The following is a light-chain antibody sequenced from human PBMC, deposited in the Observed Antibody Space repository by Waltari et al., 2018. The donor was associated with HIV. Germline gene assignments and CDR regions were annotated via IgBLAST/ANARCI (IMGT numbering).Light chain of an antibody. J-gene: IGKJ3*01. V-gene: IGKV3-20*01. CDR2: GAS. CDR1: QSVRNNY. CDR3: QQYASTPPNT. Sequence: EIVLTQSPGTLSLSPGERATLSCRASQSVRNNYLVWYQKKPGQAPRRLIDGASSRATGIPDRFSGSGSGTDFTLTISRLEPEDFAVYYCQQYASTPPNTFGPGTKVDLK.